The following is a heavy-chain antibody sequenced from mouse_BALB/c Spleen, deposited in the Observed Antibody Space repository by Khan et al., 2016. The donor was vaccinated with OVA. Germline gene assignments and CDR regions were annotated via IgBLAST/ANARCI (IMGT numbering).Heavy chain of an antibody. CDR2: INPDSSTI. D-gene: IGHD1-3*01. CDR1: GFDISRYW. V-gene: IGHV4-1*02. Sequence: EVKLLESGGGLVQPGGSLKLSCAASGFDISRYWMSWVRQAPGKGLEWIGEINPDSSTINYPPSLQDKFVISRDNAKNTLYLQLIKVTSEVTALDYCVRQISDAMDYWGQGTSVTVSS. CDR3: VRQISDAMDY. J-gene: IGHJ4*01.